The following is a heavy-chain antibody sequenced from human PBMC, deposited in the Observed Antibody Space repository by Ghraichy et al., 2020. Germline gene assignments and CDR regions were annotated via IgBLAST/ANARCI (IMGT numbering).Heavy chain of an antibody. J-gene: IGHJ3*02. Sequence: GSLRLSCAASGFTFSSFRMAWVRQAPGKGLEWVSSIRSGSEYIYSADSVKGRFTISRDNANKVLYLQMNSLRAEDTAVYYCARDEGVIWAFDIWGQGTLVSVSS. CDR3: ARDEGVIWAFDI. V-gene: IGHV3-21*01. CDR2: IRSGSEYI. CDR1: GFTFSSFR. D-gene: IGHD2-21*01.